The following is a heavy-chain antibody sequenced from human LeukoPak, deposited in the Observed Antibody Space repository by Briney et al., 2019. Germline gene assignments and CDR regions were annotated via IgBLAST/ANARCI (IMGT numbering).Heavy chain of an antibody. CDR3: AKDSAFWLDPDTAMVTLDY. D-gene: IGHD5-18*01. CDR2: ISGSGGST. Sequence: PGGSLKLSCAASGFTFSSYAMSWVRQAPGKGLEWVSAISGSGGSTYYADSVKGRFTISRDNSKNTLYLQMNSLRAEDTAVYYCAKDSAFWLDPDTAMVTLDYWGQGTLVTVSS. J-gene: IGHJ4*02. V-gene: IGHV3-23*01. CDR1: GFTFSSYA.